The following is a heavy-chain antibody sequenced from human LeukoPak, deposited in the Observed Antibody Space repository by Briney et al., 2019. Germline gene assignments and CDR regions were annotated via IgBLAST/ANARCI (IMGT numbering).Heavy chain of an antibody. CDR3: AKVRGGSGSYYPLDY. V-gene: IGHV3-21*01. D-gene: IGHD3-10*01. Sequence: PGGSLRLSCAASGFTFSSYSMNWVRQAPGKGLEWVSSISSSSSYMYYADSVKGRFTISRDNAKNSLYLQMNSLRAEDTAVYYCAKVRGGSGSYYPLDYWGQGTLVTVSS. CDR1: GFTFSSYS. J-gene: IGHJ4*02. CDR2: ISSSSSYM.